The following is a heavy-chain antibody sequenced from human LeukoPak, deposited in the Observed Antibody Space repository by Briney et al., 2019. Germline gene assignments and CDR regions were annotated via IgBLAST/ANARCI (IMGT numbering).Heavy chain of an antibody. D-gene: IGHD4-17*01. CDR2: IYYSGST. J-gene: IGHJ5*02. CDR3: ARGRHSTVTINWFDP. Sequence: SETLSLTCIVSGGSISSSSYYWGWIRQPPGKGLEWIGSIYYSGSTYYNLSLRSRVTMSVDTSKNQFSLKLSSVTAADTAVYYCARGRHSTVTINWFDPWGQGTLVTVSS. V-gene: IGHV4-39*01. CDR1: GGSISSSSYY.